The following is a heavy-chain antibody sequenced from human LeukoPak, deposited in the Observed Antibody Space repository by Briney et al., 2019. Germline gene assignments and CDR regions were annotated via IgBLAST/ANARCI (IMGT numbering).Heavy chain of an antibody. V-gene: IGHV5-51*01. CDR1: GYSFTSYW. CDR3: ARLIGELSDAFDI. Sequence: GESLKISCKGSGYSFTSYWIGWVRQMPGKGLEWMGIIYPGDSDTRYSPSFQGQVTISAGKSISTAYLQWSRLKASDTAMYYCARLIGELSDAFDIWGQGTMVTASS. J-gene: IGHJ3*02. CDR2: IYPGDSDT. D-gene: IGHD1-26*01.